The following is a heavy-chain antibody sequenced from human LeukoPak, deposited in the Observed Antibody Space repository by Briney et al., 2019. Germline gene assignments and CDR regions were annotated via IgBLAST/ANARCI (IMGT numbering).Heavy chain of an antibody. J-gene: IGHJ4*02. Sequence: GGSLRLSCAASGFTFSSYAMSWVRQAPGKGLVWVSRINSDGSSTSYADSVKGRFTISRDNAKNTLYLQMNSLRAEDTAVYYCARDGRAVAGFYYFDYWGQGTLVTVSS. D-gene: IGHD6-19*01. V-gene: IGHV3-74*01. CDR3: ARDGRAVAGFYYFDY. CDR2: INSDGSST. CDR1: GFTFSSYA.